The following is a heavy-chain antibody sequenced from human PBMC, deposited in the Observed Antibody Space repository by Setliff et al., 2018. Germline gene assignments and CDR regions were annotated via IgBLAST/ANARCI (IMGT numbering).Heavy chain of an antibody. Sequence: SETLSLTCTVSGGSIGPHYWSWIRQAPGKGLEWIGHIFYSDTAKYNLSLESRAAISVDSSKNQFSLKLRSVTAADTAVYYCARDRSTVIRGVTSFFYYYMDVWGGGTTVTVS. V-gene: IGHV4-59*11. CDR1: GGSIGPHY. J-gene: IGHJ6*03. D-gene: IGHD3-10*01. CDR2: IFYSDTA. CDR3: ARDRSTVIRGVTSFFYYYMDV.